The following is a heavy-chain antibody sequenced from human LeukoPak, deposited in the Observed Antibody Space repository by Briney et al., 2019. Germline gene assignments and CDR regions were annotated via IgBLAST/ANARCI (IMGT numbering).Heavy chain of an antibody. CDR1: GGSISSGDYY. V-gene: IGHV4-30-4*01. J-gene: IGHJ5*02. CDR3: ARPYYYDSRIDP. D-gene: IGHD3-22*01. Sequence: SETPSLTCTVSGGSISSGDYYWSWIRQPPGKGLEWIAYMYYSGSTYYNPSLKSRVTMSADTSKNQLSLKLSSVTAADTAVYYCARPYYYDSRIDPWGQGILVTVSS. CDR2: MYYSGST.